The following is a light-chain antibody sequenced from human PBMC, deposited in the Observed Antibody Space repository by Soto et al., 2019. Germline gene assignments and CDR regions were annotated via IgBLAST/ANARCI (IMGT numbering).Light chain of an antibody. J-gene: IGKJ4*01. CDR3: QQYGSSPPVT. CDR1: QSVSNNY. CDR2: GAS. Sequence: EIVLTQSPGTLSLSPGERATLSCRASQSVSNNYLAWYQQNPGQAPRRLIYGASSGATGIPDRFSGSGSGTDFALTISRLEPEDFAVYYCQQYGSSPPVTFGGGTKVEIK. V-gene: IGKV3-20*01.